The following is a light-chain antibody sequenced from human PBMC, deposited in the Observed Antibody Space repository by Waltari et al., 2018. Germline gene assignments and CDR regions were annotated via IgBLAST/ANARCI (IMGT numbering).Light chain of an antibody. Sequence: DIQLTQSPSTLSASVGDRVTITCRASQDIGPWLAWYQKKPGKAPKLLVYKASRLQSGAPSRFSGGGSGTEFTLTISSLQPEDFATFYCQQFDTYPWTFGQGTKVDIK. V-gene: IGKV1-5*03. J-gene: IGKJ1*01. CDR3: QQFDTYPWT. CDR1: QDIGPW. CDR2: KAS.